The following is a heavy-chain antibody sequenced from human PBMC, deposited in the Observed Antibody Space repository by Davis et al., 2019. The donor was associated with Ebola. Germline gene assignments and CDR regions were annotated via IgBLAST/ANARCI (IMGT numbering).Heavy chain of an antibody. CDR3: ARDRYDSSGYYSLWFDP. CDR2: IYSGGST. Sequence: PGGSLRLSCAASGFTFDDSAMHWVRQAPGKGLEWVSVIYSGGSTYYADSVKGRFTISRDNSKNTLYLQMNSLRAEDTAVYYCARDRYDSSGYYSLWFDPWGQGTLVTVSS. J-gene: IGHJ5*02. V-gene: IGHV3-66*01. D-gene: IGHD3-22*01. CDR1: GFTFDDSA.